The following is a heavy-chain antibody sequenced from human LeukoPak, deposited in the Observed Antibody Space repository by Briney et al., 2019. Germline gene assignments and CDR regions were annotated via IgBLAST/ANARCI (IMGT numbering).Heavy chain of an antibody. CDR3: ARHPVWFGELAGWFDP. CDR2: IYYSGST. CDR1: RGSISSSSYY. J-gene: IGHJ5*02. V-gene: IGHV4-39*01. D-gene: IGHD3-10*01. Sequence: SETLSLTCTVSRGSISSSSYYWGWIRQPPGKGLEWIGSIYYSGSTYYNPSLKSRVTISVDTSKNQFSLKLSSVTAADTAVYYCARHPVWFGELAGWFDPWGQGTLVTVSS.